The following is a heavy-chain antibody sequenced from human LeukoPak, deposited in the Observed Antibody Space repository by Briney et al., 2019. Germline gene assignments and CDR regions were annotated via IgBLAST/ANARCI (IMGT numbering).Heavy chain of an antibody. CDR1: GYTFTSYG. J-gene: IGHJ4*02. D-gene: IGHD6-13*01. CDR3: ARDSRMTTWYFPGVYYFDY. CDR2: ISAYNGNT. V-gene: IGHV1-18*01. Sequence: ASVKVSCKASGYTFTSYGISWVRQAPGQGLEWMGWISAYNGNTNYAQKPQGRVTMTTDTSTSTAYMELRSLRSDDTAVYYCARDSRMTTWYFPGVYYFDYWGQGTLVTVSS.